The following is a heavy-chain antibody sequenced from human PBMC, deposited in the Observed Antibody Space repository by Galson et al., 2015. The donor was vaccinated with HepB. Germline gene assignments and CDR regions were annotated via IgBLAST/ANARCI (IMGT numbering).Heavy chain of an antibody. CDR3: ARDYSTATTGSKDYYYYYMDV. J-gene: IGHJ6*03. CDR1: GDSVSSNSAA. CDR2: TYYRSKWYN. Sequence: CAISGDSVSSNSAAWNWIRQSPSRGLEWLGRTYYRSKWYNDYAVSVKSRITINPDTSKNQFSLQLNSVTPEDTAVYYCARDYSTATTGSKDYYYYYMDVWGKGTTVTVSS. D-gene: IGHD4-17*01. V-gene: IGHV6-1*01.